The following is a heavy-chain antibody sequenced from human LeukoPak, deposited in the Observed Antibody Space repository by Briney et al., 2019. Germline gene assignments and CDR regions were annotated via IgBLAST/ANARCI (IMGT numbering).Heavy chain of an antibody. CDR2: INHSGST. J-gene: IGHJ5*02. D-gene: IGHD4-4*01. Sequence: PSETLSLTCAVYGGSFSGYYWSWIRQPPGKGLEWIGEINHSGSTNYNPSLKSRVTISVDTSKNQFSLKLSSVTAADTAVYYCAKMTTVTWWFDPWGQGTLVTVSS. CDR1: GGSFSGYY. V-gene: IGHV4-34*01. CDR3: AKMTTVTWWFDP.